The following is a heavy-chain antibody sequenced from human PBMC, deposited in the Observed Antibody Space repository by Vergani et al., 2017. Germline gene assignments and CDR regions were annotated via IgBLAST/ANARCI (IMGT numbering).Heavy chain of an antibody. CDR1: GGSISSYY. Sequence: QVQLQESGPGLVKPSETLSLTCTVSGGSISSYYWSWIRQPPGKGLEWIGYIYYSGSTNYNPSLKSRVTISVDTSKNQFSLKLSSVTAADTAVYYCARPSPHSSSSGDYYYYMDVWGKGTTATVSS. CDR2: IYYSGST. CDR3: ARPSPHSSSSGDYYYYMDV. J-gene: IGHJ6*03. V-gene: IGHV4-59*01. D-gene: IGHD6-6*01.